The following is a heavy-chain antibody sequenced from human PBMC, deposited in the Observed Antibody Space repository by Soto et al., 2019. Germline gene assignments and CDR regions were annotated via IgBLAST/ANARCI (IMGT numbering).Heavy chain of an antibody. CDR1: GYTFTSYG. Sequence: VKVSCKASGYTFTSYGISWVRQAPGQGLEWMGWISAYNGNTNYAQKLQGRVTMTTDTSTSTAYMELRSLRSDDTAVYYCARVLTGYSSKGYNWFDPWGQGTLVTVS. V-gene: IGHV1-18*01. D-gene: IGHD6-13*01. J-gene: IGHJ5*02. CDR3: ARVLTGYSSKGYNWFDP. CDR2: ISAYNGNT.